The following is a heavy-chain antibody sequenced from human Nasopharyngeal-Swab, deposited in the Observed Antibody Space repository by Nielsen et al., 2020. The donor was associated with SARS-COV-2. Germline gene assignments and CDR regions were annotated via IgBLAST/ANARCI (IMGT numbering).Heavy chain of an antibody. Sequence: GGSLRLSCAASGFTFSSYGMHWVRQAPGKGLEWVAFIRYDGSNKYYADSVKGRFTISSDNSKNTLYLQMNSLRAEDTAVYYCANVYCSSTSCYKGSGQFDPWGQGTLVTVSS. V-gene: IGHV3-30*02. J-gene: IGHJ5*02. CDR1: GFTFSSYG. CDR2: IRYDGSNK. D-gene: IGHD2-2*02. CDR3: ANVYCSSTSCYKGSGQFDP.